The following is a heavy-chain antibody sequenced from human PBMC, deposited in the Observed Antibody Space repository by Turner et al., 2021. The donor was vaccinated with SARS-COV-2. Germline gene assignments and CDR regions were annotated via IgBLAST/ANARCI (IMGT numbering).Heavy chain of an antibody. CDR1: GFTFSSYG. CDR3: ARDQLGVEATWFDP. CDR2: IWYDGSNK. D-gene: IGHD2-8*01. V-gene: IGHV3-33*01. J-gene: IGHJ5*02. Sequence: QVQLLASGGGVVQPGRSLRLSCAASGFTFSSYGMHWVRQAPGKGLEWVAVIWYDGSNKYYTDSVKGRFTISRDNSKNTLYLQMNSLRAEDTAVYYGARDQLGVEATWFDPWGQGTLVTVSS.